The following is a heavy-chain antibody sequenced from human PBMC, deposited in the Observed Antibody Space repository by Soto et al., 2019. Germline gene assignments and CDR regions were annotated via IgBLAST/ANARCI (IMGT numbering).Heavy chain of an antibody. Sequence: SVKVSCKASGGTFSSYAISWVLQAPGQGLEWMGGIIPIFGTANYAQKFQGRVTITADESTSTAYMELSSLRSEDTAVYYCARVSSWGGNYYYYYGMDVWGQGTTVTVSS. V-gene: IGHV1-69*13. CDR3: ARVSSWGGNYYYYYGMDV. J-gene: IGHJ6*02. D-gene: IGHD2-21*01. CDR1: GGTFSSYA. CDR2: IIPIFGTA.